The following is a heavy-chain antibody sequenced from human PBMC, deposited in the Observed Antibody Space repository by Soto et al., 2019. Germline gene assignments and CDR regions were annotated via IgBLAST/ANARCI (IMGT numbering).Heavy chain of an antibody. J-gene: IGHJ6*03. Sequence: ASVKVSCKASGYTFTSYDINWVRQATGQGLEWMGWMNPNSGNTGYAQKFQGRVTMTRNTSISTAYMELSSLRSEDTAVYYCARGGCSSTSCYDFGGYYYYMDVWGKGTTVTVSS. D-gene: IGHD2-2*01. CDR2: MNPNSGNT. CDR3: ARGGCSSTSCYDFGGYYYYMDV. CDR1: GYTFTSYD. V-gene: IGHV1-8*01.